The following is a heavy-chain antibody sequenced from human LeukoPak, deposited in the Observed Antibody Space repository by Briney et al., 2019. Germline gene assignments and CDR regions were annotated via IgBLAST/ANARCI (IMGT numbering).Heavy chain of an antibody. CDR2: IKKDGSGI. V-gene: IGHV3-7*03. Sequence: PGESLRLSCAVSGFPFSNCWMYWVRQAPAKGQGGVSNIKKDGSGISYVDSVKGRFIISRDNARNSLYLQMNSVRVEDTAVYFCAGGNSMDVWGKGAAVTVSS. CDR1: GFPFSNCW. CDR3: AGGNSMDV. J-gene: IGHJ6*04. D-gene: IGHD1/OR15-1a*01.